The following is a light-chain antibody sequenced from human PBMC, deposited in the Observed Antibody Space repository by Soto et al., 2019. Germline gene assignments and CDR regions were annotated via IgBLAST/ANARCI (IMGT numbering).Light chain of an antibody. V-gene: IGKV1-5*01. J-gene: IGKJ1*01. CDR1: ESIRTW. CDR3: QQYNNYPRT. Sequence: DIQMTQSPSTLPASIGDRVTITCRVSESIRTWLAWYQHKPGKAPKFLIYDASSLESGVPSRFSGSGSGTELHLTISNLQPDDFATYFCQQYNNYPRTFGQGTKVDIK. CDR2: DAS.